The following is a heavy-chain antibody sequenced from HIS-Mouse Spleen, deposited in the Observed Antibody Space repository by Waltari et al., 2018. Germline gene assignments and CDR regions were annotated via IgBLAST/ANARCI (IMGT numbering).Heavy chain of an antibody. V-gene: IGHV4-39*07. Sequence: QLQLQESGPRLVKPSETLSLTCTVSGGSISSSSYNWGWIRQPPGKGLELIGSIYYSGSTYYNPSLKSRVTISVDTSKNQFSLKLSSVTAADTAVYYCAREIPYSSSWYDWYFDLWGRGTLVTVSS. CDR3: AREIPYSSSWYDWYFDL. D-gene: IGHD6-13*01. J-gene: IGHJ2*01. CDR2: IYYSGST. CDR1: GGSISSSSYN.